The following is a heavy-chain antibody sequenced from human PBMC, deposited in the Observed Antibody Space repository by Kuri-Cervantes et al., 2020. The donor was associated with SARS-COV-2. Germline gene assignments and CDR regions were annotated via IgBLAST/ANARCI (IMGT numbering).Heavy chain of an antibody. CDR1: NYSISNGYY. CDR3: ARLPGQSVGFDY. CDR2: VYHSEST. J-gene: IGHJ4*02. Sequence: LRLSCTVSNYSISNGYYWGWTRQPPGKWLEWIASVYHSESTSYNPSLKIRVSRSVEKSKNQFSLKLNSVTAADTATYYCARLPGQSVGFDYWGQGTLVTVSS. V-gene: IGHV4-38-2*02. D-gene: IGHD2-15*01.